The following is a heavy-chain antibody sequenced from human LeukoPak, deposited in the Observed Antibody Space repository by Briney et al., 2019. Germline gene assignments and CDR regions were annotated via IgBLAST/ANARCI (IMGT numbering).Heavy chain of an antibody. V-gene: IGHV3-33*01. J-gene: IGHJ4*02. CDR2: IYYDGSEK. CDR1: GLTFRNYG. CDR3: ASGRGGRGGIHYFDY. Sequence: GRSLRLSCAVSGLTFRNYGMHWVRQAPGKGLEWVAIIYYDGSEKYYVDSVKGRFTIPRDNSKNTLYLQMNSLRAEDTALYYCASGRGGRGGIHYFDYWGQGTLVTVSS. D-gene: IGHD2-15*01.